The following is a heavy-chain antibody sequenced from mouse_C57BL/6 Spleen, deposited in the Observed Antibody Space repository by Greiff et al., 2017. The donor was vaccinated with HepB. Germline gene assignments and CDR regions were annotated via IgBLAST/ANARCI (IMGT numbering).Heavy chain of an antibody. CDR2: ISYDGSN. D-gene: IGHD2-12*01. V-gene: IGHV3-6*01. CDR1: GYSITSGYY. CDR3: ARALYEWYFDV. Sequence: ESGPGLVKPSQSLSLTCSVTGYSITSGYYWNWIRQFPGNKLEWMGYISYDGSNNYNPSLKNRISITRDTSKNQFFLKLNSVTTEDTATYYFARALYEWYFDVWGTGTTVTVSS. J-gene: IGHJ1*03.